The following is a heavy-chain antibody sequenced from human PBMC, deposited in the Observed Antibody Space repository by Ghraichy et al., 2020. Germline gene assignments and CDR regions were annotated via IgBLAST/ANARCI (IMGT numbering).Heavy chain of an antibody. CDR2: IYASGNT. J-gene: IGHJ5*02. CDR1: GGSISSDY. Sequence: SETLSLTCTVSGGSISSDYWSWIRQPAGKGLEWIVRIYASGNTNYNPSLKSRVTMSIDTSKNQFSLKLTSVTAADTAVYYCARHRVFTVAAAGTNWFDPWGQGTLVTVSS. D-gene: IGHD6-13*01. V-gene: IGHV4-4*07. CDR3: ARHRVFTVAAAGTNWFDP.